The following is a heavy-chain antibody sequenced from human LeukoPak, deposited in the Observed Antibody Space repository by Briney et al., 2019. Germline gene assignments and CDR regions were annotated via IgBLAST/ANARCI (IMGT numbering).Heavy chain of an antibody. V-gene: IGHV4-59*01. CDR2: IYYSGST. Sequence: SETLSLTCTVSGGSLSSYYWSWIRQPPGKGLEWIGYIYYSGSTNYNPSLKSRVTISVYTSKNQFSLKLSSVTAAGTAVYYCARLKYYYDSSGYRAEYFQHWGQGTLVTGSS. CDR1: GGSLSSYY. CDR3: ARLKYYYDSSGYRAEYFQH. D-gene: IGHD3-22*01. J-gene: IGHJ1*01.